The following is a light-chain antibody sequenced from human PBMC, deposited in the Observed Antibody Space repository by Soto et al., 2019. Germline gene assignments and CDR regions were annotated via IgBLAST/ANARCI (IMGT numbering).Light chain of an antibody. CDR1: SSDVGSYNR. J-gene: IGLJ1*01. CDR3: SLYTSSSTFV. Sequence: QSVLTQPPSVSGSPGQSVTISCTGTSSDVGSYNRVSWYQQPPGTAPKLMIYEVSNRPSGVPDRFSRSKSGNTASLTISGLQAEEEADYYCSLYTSSSTFVFGTGTKVTVL. CDR2: EVS. V-gene: IGLV2-18*01.